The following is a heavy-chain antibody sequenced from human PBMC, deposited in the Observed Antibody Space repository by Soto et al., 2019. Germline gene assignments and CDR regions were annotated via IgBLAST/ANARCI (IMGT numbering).Heavy chain of an antibody. D-gene: IGHD3-16*01. J-gene: IGHJ2*01. CDR1: GFTFSSYE. V-gene: IGHV3-48*03. CDR3: ASAFRSPPWGSGYFDL. CDR2: ISSSGSTI. Sequence: GGSLRLSCAASGFTFSSYEMNWVRQAPGKGLEWVSYISSSGSTIYYADSVKGRFTISRDNAKNSLYLQMNSLRAEETAVYYCASAFRSPPWGSGYFDLWGRGTLVTVSS.